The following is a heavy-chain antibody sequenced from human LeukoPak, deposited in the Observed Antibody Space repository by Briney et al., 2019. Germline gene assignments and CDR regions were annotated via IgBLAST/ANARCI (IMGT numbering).Heavy chain of an antibody. CDR2: INANSGGT. J-gene: IGHJ4*02. Sequence: ASVKVSCKASGYTFTGYFMHWERQAPGQGLEWMGWINANSGGTDYAQKFQDRVTMTRDASISTAYMELSRLTSDDTAVYYCARDGHGGNSFDYWGQGTLVTVSS. CDR1: GYTFTGYF. V-gene: IGHV1-2*02. CDR3: ARDGHGGNSFDY. D-gene: IGHD4-23*01.